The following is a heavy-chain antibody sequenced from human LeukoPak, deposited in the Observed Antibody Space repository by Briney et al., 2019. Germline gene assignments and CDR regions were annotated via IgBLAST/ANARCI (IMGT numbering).Heavy chain of an antibody. CDR2: ISSSSSTV. J-gene: IGHJ4*02. D-gene: IGHD6-13*01. Sequence: PGGSLRLSCAASGFTFSSYSMHWVRQARGKGLEWVSYISSSSSTVYYADSVKGRFTISRDNAKNSLYLQMNSLRDEDTAVYYCASYYSSTHDYWGQGTLVTVSS. V-gene: IGHV3-48*02. CDR1: GFTFSSYS. CDR3: ASYYSSTHDY.